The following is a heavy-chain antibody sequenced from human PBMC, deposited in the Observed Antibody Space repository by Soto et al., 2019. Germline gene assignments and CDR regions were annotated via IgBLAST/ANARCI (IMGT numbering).Heavy chain of an antibody. J-gene: IGHJ4*02. CDR1: GFTFSGRW. Sequence: EVQLVESGGGLVQPGGSLRLSCTVSGFTFSGRWMSWVRQAPGKGLEWVANIRQDGSDTYYVDSVRGRFTISRDNARNAMYLQMGYLRAEDTAIYYCARHSYCSGGDCYWYYFDYWGQGTLVTVSS. V-gene: IGHV3-7*01. CDR2: IRQDGSDT. CDR3: ARHSYCSGGDCYWYYFDY. D-gene: IGHD2-15*01.